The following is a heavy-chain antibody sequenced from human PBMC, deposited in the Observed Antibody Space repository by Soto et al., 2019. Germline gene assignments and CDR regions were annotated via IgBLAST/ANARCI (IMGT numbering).Heavy chain of an antibody. CDR1: GFTFSSYW. CDR2: LNSDGSST. J-gene: IGHJ4*02. Sequence: EVQLVESGGGLVPPGGSLRLSCAASGFTFSSYWMHWVRQAPGKGLVWVSLLNSDGSSTSYADSVKGRFTISRDNAKKTLYLQLNSLRGEDTAVYYCAKGGQRVGDYWGKGTLVTVSS. D-gene: IGHD6-25*01. CDR3: AKGGQRVGDY. V-gene: IGHV3-74*01.